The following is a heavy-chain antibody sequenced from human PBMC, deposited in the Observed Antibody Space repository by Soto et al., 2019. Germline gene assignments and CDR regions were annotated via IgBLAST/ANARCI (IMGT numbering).Heavy chain of an antibody. CDR2: IDWDDDK. Sequence: SGPTLVNPTQTLTLTCTFSGFSLSTSGMCVSWIRQPPGKALEWLALIDWDDDKYYSTSLKTRLTISKDTSKNQVVLTMTNMDPVDTATYYCARYRTSYDFWSGYSHYYYGMDVWGQGATVTVSS. CDR3: ARYRTSYDFWSGYSHYYYGMDV. V-gene: IGHV2-70*01. CDR1: GFSLSTSGMC. D-gene: IGHD3-3*01. J-gene: IGHJ6*02.